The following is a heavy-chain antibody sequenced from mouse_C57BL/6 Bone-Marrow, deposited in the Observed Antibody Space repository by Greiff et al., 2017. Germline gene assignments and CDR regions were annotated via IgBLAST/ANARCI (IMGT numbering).Heavy chain of an antibody. CDR1: GFNIKDYY. J-gene: IGHJ1*03. CDR2: IDPEDGDT. CDR3: TTNYGSSDWYFDV. D-gene: IGHD1-1*01. Sequence: VQLQQSGAELVRPGASVKLSCTASGFNIKDYYMHWVKQRPEQGLEWIGRIDPEDGDTEYAPKFQGKATMTADTSSNTAYLQLSSLTSEDTAVYYCTTNYGSSDWYFDVWVTGTTVTVSS. V-gene: IGHV14-1*01.